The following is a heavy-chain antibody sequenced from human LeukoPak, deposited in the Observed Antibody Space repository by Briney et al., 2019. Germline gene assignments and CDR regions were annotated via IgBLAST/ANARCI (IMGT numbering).Heavy chain of an antibody. V-gene: IGHV3-21*01. CDR1: GFTFSAYS. CDR2: ISSSSTYI. J-gene: IGHJ4*02. CDR3: ERVSQNYYDSSGYYYEDY. Sequence: GGSLRLSCAASGFTFSAYSMNWVRQAPGKGLEWVSSISSSSTYIYYADSVKGRFTISRDNAKNSLYLQMNSLRAEDTAVYYCERVSQNYYDSSGYYYEDYWGQGTLVTVSS. D-gene: IGHD3-22*01.